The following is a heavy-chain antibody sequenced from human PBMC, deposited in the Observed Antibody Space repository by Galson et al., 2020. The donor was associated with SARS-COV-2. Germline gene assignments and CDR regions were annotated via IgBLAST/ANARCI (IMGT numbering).Heavy chain of an antibody. J-gene: IGHJ6*02. D-gene: IGHD4-17*01. CDR3: ARDPAPLYGDNYYYGMDV. V-gene: IGHV4-59*01. Sequence: ETSETLSLTCSASDASMSSYYRSWIRQPPGKGLEWIGYIPYSVSTSYNPSLRSRVTISVDLSKNQLSLKVTSVTAADTAVYYCARDPAPLYGDNYYYGMDVWGRGTTVTVAS. CDR1: DASMSSYY. CDR2: IPYSVST.